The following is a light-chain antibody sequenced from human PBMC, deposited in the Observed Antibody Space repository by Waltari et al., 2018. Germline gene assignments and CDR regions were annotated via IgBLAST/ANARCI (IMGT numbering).Light chain of an antibody. CDR2: AGT. CDR3: CSYVRDITWV. Sequence: QSALTQPASVSGSPGQSITISCTGTSSDVGSYNLVSWYQHHPGKAPKLMIYAGTQRPSGFSDRFSGSKSGDTASLTISGLQAEDEADYYCCSYVRDITWVFGGGTQLTVL. J-gene: IGLJ3*02. V-gene: IGLV2-23*01. CDR1: SSDVGSYNL.